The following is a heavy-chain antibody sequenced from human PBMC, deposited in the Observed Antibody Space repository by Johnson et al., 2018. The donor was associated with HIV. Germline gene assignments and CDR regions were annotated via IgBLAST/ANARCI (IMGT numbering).Heavy chain of an antibody. J-gene: IGHJ3*02. D-gene: IGHD3-10*01. CDR1: GFTFSTYW. CDR3: AMCYYGSGADAFDI. V-gene: IGHV3-20*04. CDR2: ITWNGGNT. Sequence: VQLVESGGGVVQPGRSLRLSCAASGFTFSTYWMSWVRQAPGKGLEWVSGITWNGGNTGYADSVKGRFTISRDNAKNSLYLQMNSLRAEDTALYYCAMCYYGSGADAFDIWGQGTMLTVSS.